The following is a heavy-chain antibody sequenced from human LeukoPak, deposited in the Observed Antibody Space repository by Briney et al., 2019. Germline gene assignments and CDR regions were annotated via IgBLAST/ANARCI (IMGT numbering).Heavy chain of an antibody. CDR1: GFTFSSYA. J-gene: IGHJ3*02. D-gene: IGHD3-3*01. CDR3: ARDGRIGDFEGAFDI. V-gene: IGHV3-30-3*01. Sequence: GGSLRLSCAASGFTFSSYAMHWVRQAPGKGLEWVAVISYDGSNKYYADSVKGRFTISRDNSKNTLYLQMDSLRAEDTAVYYCARDGRIGDFEGAFDIWGQGTMVTVSS. CDR2: ISYDGSNK.